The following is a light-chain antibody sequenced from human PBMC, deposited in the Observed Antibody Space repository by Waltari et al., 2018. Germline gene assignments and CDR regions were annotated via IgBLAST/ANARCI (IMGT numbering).Light chain of an antibody. J-gene: IGKJ1*01. CDR2: GTS. CDR1: PSVRST. CDR3: QQYDHWPWT. V-gene: IGKV3D-15*01. Sequence: IVMTQSPATLSLSPGESATLSCRASPSVRSTVAWFQQKPGQPPRLLIYGTSTRAAGIPARFSGSGSGTEFSLTISSLQPEDFATYYCQQYDHWPWTFGQGTRVEAK.